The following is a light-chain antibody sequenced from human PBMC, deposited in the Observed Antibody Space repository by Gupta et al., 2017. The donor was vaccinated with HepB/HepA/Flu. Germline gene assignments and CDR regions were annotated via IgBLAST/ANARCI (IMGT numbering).Light chain of an antibody. Sequence: DLTQSPGTLSLSPGERATLSCRATQSVSRNYLAWYQQNPGQAPSLLMYGASSRARDVPDGFSGSGSGTEFTLTISRLEPEDFAVYYCQQYGSTPFTFAQGTKLEIK. J-gene: IGKJ2*01. CDR3: QQYGSTPFT. V-gene: IGKV3-20*01. CDR1: QSVSRNY. CDR2: GAS.